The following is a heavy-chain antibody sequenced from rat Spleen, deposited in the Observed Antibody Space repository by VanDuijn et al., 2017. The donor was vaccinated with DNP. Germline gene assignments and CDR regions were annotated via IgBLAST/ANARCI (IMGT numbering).Heavy chain of an antibody. V-gene: IGHV5-22*01. CDR3: IRWNSGHFDY. Sequence: EVQLVESGGGLVQPGRSLKLSCPASSLTLSDFNMAWVRQGPTKGLEWVAYIGSDGYAPYYGDSVKGRFAISRDNAKSTLYLQMNSLRSEDMATYYCIRWNSGHFDYWGQGVMVTVSS. CDR2: IGSDGYAP. D-gene: IGHD4-3*01. CDR1: SLTLSDFN. J-gene: IGHJ2*01.